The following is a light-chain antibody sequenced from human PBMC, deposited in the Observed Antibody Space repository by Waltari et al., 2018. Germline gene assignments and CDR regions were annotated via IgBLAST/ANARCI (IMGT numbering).Light chain of an antibody. Sequence: EKVMTQSPATPSVSPGERATLPCRASQSVSNHLAWYQQRPGQAPRLLIYAASSRAAGVPARFSGSGSGTEFTLTIDSLQSEDFAVYFCQQYNSWPFTFGPGTQVDIK. J-gene: IGKJ3*01. CDR3: QQYNSWPFT. CDR1: QSVSNH. V-gene: IGKV3-15*01. CDR2: AAS.